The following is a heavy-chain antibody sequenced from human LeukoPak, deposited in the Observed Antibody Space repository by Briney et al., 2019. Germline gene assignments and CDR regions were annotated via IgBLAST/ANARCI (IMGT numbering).Heavy chain of an antibody. Sequence: AGSVTVSCKASGYTFTSYGMSWVRQAPGQGLEYMACVSAYNGNTNYAQSLQGRVTMTRDTSTSTAYMELRSLRADDPAVYYCARDRGRAYYDFRSGYYPLDYWGQGTLVTVSS. J-gene: IGHJ4*02. CDR3: ARDRGRAYYDFRSGYYPLDY. D-gene: IGHD3-3*01. CDR2: VSAYNGNT. V-gene: IGHV1-18*01. CDR1: GYTFTSYG.